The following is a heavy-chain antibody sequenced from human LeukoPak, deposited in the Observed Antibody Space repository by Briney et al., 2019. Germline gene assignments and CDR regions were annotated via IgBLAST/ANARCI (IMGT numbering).Heavy chain of an antibody. CDR3: ARDEEGEGYYYDSSGYPDAFDI. J-gene: IGHJ3*02. D-gene: IGHD3-22*01. Sequence: ASVKVSCKASGYTFTSYGISWVRQAPGQGLEWMGWISAYNGNTNYAQKLQGRVTMTTDTSTSTAYMELRSLRSDDTAVYYCARDEEGEGYYYDSSGYPDAFDIWGQGTMVTVSS. CDR1: GYTFTSYG. V-gene: IGHV1-18*01. CDR2: ISAYNGNT.